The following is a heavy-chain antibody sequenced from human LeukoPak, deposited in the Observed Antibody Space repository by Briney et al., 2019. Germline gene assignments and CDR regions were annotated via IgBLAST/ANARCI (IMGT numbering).Heavy chain of an antibody. CDR3: ARLDGVTTFGVVTMKDAFDI. J-gene: IGHJ3*02. D-gene: IGHD3-3*01. Sequence: GESLKISCKGSGYSFTSYWIGWVRQMPGKGLEWMGIIYPGDSDTRYSPSFQGQVTISADKSISTAYLQWSSLKASDTAMYYCARLDGVTTFGVVTMKDAFDIWGQGTMVTVSS. CDR1: GYSFTSYW. V-gene: IGHV5-51*01. CDR2: IYPGDSDT.